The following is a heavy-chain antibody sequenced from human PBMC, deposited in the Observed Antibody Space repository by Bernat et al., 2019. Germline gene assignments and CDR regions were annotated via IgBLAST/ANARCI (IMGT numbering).Heavy chain of an antibody. CDR3: AGDIWPDFWTGYYAPSNWFDS. D-gene: IGHD3/OR15-3a*01. V-gene: IGHV3-21*01. Sequence: EVQLVESGGGLVKPGGSLRLSCAASGFTFSSYSMNWVRQAPGKGLEWVSSISSSSSYIYYADSVKGRFTISRDNAKNSLYLQMNSRRAEDTAVYYCAGDIWPDFWTGYYAPSNWFDSWGQGTLVTVSS. CDR1: GFTFSSYS. CDR2: ISSSSSYI. J-gene: IGHJ5*01.